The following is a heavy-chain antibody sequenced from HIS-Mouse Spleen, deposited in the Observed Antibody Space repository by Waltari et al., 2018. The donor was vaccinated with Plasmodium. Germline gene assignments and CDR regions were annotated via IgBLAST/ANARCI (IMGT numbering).Heavy chain of an antibody. CDR3: ARGMKSSSSAFDI. J-gene: IGHJ3*02. Sequence: EVQLVESGGGLIQPGGSLRLSCADSGFTVSSNYMIWVRQAPGKGLEWVSVIYSGGSTYYADSVKGRFTISRDNSKNTLYLQMNSLRAEDTAVYYCARGMKSSSSAFDIWGQGTMVTVSS. CDR2: IYSGGST. CDR1: GFTVSSNY. V-gene: IGHV3-53*01. D-gene: IGHD6-6*01.